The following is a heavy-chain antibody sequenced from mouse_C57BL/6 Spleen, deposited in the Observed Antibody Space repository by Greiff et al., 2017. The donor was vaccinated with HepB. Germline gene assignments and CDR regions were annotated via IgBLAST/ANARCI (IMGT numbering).Heavy chain of an antibody. V-gene: IGHV1-64*01. CDR3: ARGIVARVDY. CDR2: IHPNSGST. J-gene: IGHJ4*01. CDR1: GYNFTSYW. D-gene: IGHD1-1*01. Sequence: QVQLKQPGAELVKPGASVKLSCKASGYNFTSYWMHWVKQRPGQGLEWIGMIHPNSGSTNYNEKFKSKATLTVDKSSSTAYMQLSSLTSEDSAVYYCARGIVARVDYWGQGTSVTVSS.